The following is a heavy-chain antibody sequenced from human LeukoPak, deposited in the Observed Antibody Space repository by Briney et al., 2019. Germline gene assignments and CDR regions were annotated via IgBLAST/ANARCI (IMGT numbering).Heavy chain of an antibody. CDR3: GRSPPGTWYDHIDI. D-gene: IGHD3-3*01. V-gene: IGHV1-18*01. Sequence: ASVNLSYKVSGYMYNIYGMGWARQAPGQGLEWMGWISASNGNTNYARNFQDRVTMTTDTSTSTAYMELTSLRSDDTAVYYCGRSPPGTWYDHIDIWGQGTLVTVSS. CDR2: ISASNGNT. J-gene: IGHJ4*02. CDR1: GYMYNIYG.